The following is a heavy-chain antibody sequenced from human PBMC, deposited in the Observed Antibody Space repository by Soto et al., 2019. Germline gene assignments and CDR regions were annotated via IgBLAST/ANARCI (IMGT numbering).Heavy chain of an antibody. CDR3: ARDSNYDSSGYSRFDY. CDR1: GFTFSSYG. V-gene: IGHV3-33*01. D-gene: IGHD3-22*01. Sequence: PGGSLRLSCAASGFTFSSYGMHWVRQAPGKGLEWVAVIWYDGSNKYYADSVKGRFTISRDNSKNTLYLQMNSLRAEDTAVYYCARDSNYDSSGYSRFDYWGQGTLVTVSS. J-gene: IGHJ4*02. CDR2: IWYDGSNK.